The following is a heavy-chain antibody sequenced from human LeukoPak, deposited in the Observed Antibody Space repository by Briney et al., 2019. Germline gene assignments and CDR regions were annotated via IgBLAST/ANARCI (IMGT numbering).Heavy chain of an antibody. J-gene: IGHJ4*02. CDR2: IYSGGST. Sequence: PGGSLRLSCAASGFTVSSNYMSWVRQAPGKGLEWVSVIYSGGSTYYADSVKGRFTISRDNSKNTLYLQMNSLRAEDTAVYYCAGAAMVRTGYFDYWGQGTLVTVSS. V-gene: IGHV3-53*01. CDR3: AGAAMVRTGYFDY. D-gene: IGHD3-10*01. CDR1: GFTVSSNY.